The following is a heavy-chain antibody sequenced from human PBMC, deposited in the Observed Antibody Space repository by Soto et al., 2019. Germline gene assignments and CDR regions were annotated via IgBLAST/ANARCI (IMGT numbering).Heavy chain of an antibody. Sequence: PGESLKISCKGSGYSFTSYWIGWVRQMPGKGLEWMGIIYPGDSDTRYSPSFQGQVTISADKSISTAYLQWSSLKASDTAMYYCARRGYSYGPPYYYGMDVWGQGTTVTVS. CDR2: IYPGDSDT. D-gene: IGHD5-18*01. CDR1: GYSFTSYW. J-gene: IGHJ6*02. CDR3: ARRGYSYGPPYYYGMDV. V-gene: IGHV5-51*01.